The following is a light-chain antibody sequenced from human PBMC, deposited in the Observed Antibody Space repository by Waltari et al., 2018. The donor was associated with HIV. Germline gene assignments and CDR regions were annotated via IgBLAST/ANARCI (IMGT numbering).Light chain of an antibody. CDR2: RVS. Sequence: DVVMTQSPLSLPVALGQPASISCRSSQSLLNSDGNTYLHWFQQRPGQSPRRLISRVSNRDSAVPDSFSVSGPGTQFTLHSVIVGGEYVRVYEGMQGKRSALTVGQGTNVEIK. CDR3: MQGKRSALT. V-gene: IGKV2-30*01. CDR1: QSLLNSDGNTY. J-gene: IGKJ1*01.